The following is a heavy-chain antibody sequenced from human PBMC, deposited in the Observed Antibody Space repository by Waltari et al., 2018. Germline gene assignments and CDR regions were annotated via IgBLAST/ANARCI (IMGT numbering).Heavy chain of an antibody. CDR3: ARDPPRSFGGYDS. Sequence: QVQLVQSGSEVKKPGASVKVSCKASGNTFSGYFFHWVRQAPGQGLEWMGWIDANSGGTSSAQQFQGRVTLTRDTSITTAYMDLSSLTSDDTAIYYCARDPPRSFGGYDSWGQGTLVTVSS. V-gene: IGHV1-2*02. CDR2: IDANSGGT. D-gene: IGHD5-12*01. CDR1: GNTFSGYF. J-gene: IGHJ4*02.